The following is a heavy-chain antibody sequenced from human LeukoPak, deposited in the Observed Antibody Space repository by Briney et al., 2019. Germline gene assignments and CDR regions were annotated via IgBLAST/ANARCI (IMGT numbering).Heavy chain of an antibody. V-gene: IGHV4-34*01. J-gene: IGHJ4*02. CDR2: INHSGST. CDR3: ARQVEATVTTIDY. Sequence: PSETLSLTCAAYGGSFSGYYWSWIRQSPGKGLEWIGEINHSGSTNYNPSLKSRVTISVDTSKNQFSLKLSSVTAADTAVYYCARQVEATVTTIDYWGQGTLVTVSS. D-gene: IGHD4-17*01. CDR1: GGSFSGYY.